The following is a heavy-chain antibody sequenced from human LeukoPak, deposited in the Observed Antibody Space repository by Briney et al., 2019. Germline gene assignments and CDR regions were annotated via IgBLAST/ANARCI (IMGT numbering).Heavy chain of an antibody. D-gene: IGHD6-19*01. CDR3: VRGGSGWFYNSLDP. CDR2: IKPSSGDA. Sequence: GASVNVSCKASGYSFTAYYIFWVRQAPGQGLEWMGWIKPSSGDAKSAQKFQDRVTITRDSSINTVYMEVTRLTSDDTALYYCVRGGSGWFYNSLDPWGQGTLVTVSS. J-gene: IGHJ5*02. CDR1: GYSFTAYY. V-gene: IGHV1-2*02.